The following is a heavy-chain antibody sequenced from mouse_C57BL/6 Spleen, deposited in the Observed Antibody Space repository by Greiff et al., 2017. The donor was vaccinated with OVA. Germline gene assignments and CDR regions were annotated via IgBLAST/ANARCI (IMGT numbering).Heavy chain of an antibody. Sequence: VQLQESGAELVKPGASVKISCKASGYTFTDYYINWVKQRPGQGLEWIGKIGPGSGSTYYNEKFKGKATLTADKSSSTAYMQLSSLTSEDSAVYFCARVITTVVATSPYFDVWGTGTTVTVSS. D-gene: IGHD1-1*01. V-gene: IGHV1-77*01. CDR3: ARVITTVVATSPYFDV. CDR2: IGPGSGST. J-gene: IGHJ1*03. CDR1: GYTFTDYY.